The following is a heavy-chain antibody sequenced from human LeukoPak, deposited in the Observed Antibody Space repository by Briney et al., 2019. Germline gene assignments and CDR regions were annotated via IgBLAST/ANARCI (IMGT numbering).Heavy chain of an antibody. CDR3: ARDGYSSSWSIDH. J-gene: IGHJ4*02. Sequence: SVTLSLTCTVSGGSISSSSYYWGWIRQPPGKGLEWIGSIYYSGSTYHNPSLKSRVTISVDTSKNQFSLKLSSVTAADTAVYYCARDGYSSSWSIDHWGQGTLVTVSS. CDR1: GGSISSSSYY. V-gene: IGHV4-39*07. CDR2: IYYSGST. D-gene: IGHD6-13*01.